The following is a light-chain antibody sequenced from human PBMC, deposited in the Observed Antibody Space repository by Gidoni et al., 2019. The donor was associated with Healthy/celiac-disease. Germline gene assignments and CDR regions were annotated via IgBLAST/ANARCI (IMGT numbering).Light chain of an antibody. Sequence: DIQMTQSPSSLSASVGDRVTITCRESQSISSYVNWYQQKPGKAPKLLIYAASSLQSGVPSRFSGSGSGPDFTLTISSLQPEDFATYYCQQSYSTPWTFGQGTKVEIK. CDR3: QQSYSTPWT. CDR1: QSISSY. J-gene: IGKJ1*01. CDR2: AAS. V-gene: IGKV1-39*01.